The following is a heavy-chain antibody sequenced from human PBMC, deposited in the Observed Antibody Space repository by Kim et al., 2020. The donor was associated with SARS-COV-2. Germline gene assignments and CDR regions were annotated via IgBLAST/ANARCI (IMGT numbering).Heavy chain of an antibody. D-gene: IGHD5-18*01. CDR3: AKAPNRGYSYGWFDY. Sequence: DSVKGRFTISRDNAKNSLYLQMNSLRAEDTALYYCAKAPNRGYSYGWFDYWGQGTLVTVSS. V-gene: IGHV3-9*01. J-gene: IGHJ4*02.